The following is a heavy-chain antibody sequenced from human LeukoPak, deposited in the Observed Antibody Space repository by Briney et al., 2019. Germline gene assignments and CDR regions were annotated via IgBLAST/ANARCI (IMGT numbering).Heavy chain of an antibody. CDR2: VYTSGST. Sequence: SQTLSLTCTVSGGSIRSGSYYWSWIRQAAGKGLEWIGRVYTSGSTNYNPSLESRVTMSLDTSKTQFSLKLSSVSAADTAVYYCAREYSSGWHRFDYWGQGTLVTVSS. V-gene: IGHV4-61*02. CDR1: GGSIRSGSYY. CDR3: AREYSSGWHRFDY. D-gene: IGHD6-19*01. J-gene: IGHJ4*02.